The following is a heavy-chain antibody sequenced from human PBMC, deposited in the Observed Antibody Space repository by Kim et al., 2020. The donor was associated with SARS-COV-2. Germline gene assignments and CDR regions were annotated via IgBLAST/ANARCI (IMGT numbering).Heavy chain of an antibody. CDR2: IYYSGST. CDR1: GGSVSSGSYY. D-gene: IGHD3-10*01. CDR3: ARDVWFGPLRAFDI. J-gene: IGHJ3*02. Sequence: SETLSLTCTVSGGSVSSGSYYWSWIRQPPGKGLEWIGYIYYSGSTNYNPSLKSRVTISVDTSKNQFSLKLSSVTAADTAVYYCARDVWFGPLRAFDIWGQGTMVTVSS. V-gene: IGHV4-61*01.